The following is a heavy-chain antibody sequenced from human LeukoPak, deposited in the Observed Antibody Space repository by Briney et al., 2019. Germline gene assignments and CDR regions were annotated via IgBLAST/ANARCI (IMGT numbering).Heavy chain of an antibody. CDR1: GGSISSYY. J-gene: IGHJ5*02. D-gene: IGHD1-26*01. Sequence: PSETLSLTCTVSGGSISSYYWSWIRQPPGKGLEWIGYIYYSGSTNYNPSLKSRVTISVDTSKNQFSLKLSSVTAADTAVYYRARDQTDDSGSYNWFDPWGQGTLVTVSS. CDR2: IYYSGST. CDR3: ARDQTDDSGSYNWFDP. V-gene: IGHV4-59*01.